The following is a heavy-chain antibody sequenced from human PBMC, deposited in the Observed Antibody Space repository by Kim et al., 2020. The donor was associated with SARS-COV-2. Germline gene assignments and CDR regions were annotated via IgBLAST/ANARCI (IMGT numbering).Heavy chain of an antibody. D-gene: IGHD3-22*01. J-gene: IGHJ4*02. Sequence: KGRFTDSRDNSKNTLYLQMNSLRAEDTAVYYCAKAIGNYYDSSGYFDYWGQGTLVTVSS. V-gene: IGHV3-23*03. CDR3: AKAIGNYYDSSGYFDY.